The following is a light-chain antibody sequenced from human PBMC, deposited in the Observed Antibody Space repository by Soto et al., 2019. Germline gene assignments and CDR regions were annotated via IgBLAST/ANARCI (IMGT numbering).Light chain of an antibody. CDR1: SSNIGGGYD. Sequence: QAVVTQPPSVSGAPGQRVTISCTGSSSNIGGGYDVHWYQQLPGTAPKVLIYGNNNRPSGVPDRFAGSKSGTSASLAITGLQAEDEADYYCQSYDSSLSGVLFGGGTKLTVL. CDR3: QSYDSSLSGVL. J-gene: IGLJ2*01. CDR2: GNN. V-gene: IGLV1-40*01.